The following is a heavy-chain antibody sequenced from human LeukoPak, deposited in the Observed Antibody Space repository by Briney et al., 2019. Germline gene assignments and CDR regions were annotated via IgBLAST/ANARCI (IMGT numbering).Heavy chain of an antibody. CDR1: GFTFSGYG. D-gene: IGHD3-22*01. V-gene: IGHV3-30*18. J-gene: IGHJ1*01. CDR3: AKGDYYDSSGYFAEYFQH. CDR2: ISYDGSNK. Sequence: GGSLRPSCAGSGFTFSGYGMHWVRQAPGKGLEWVAVISYDGSNKDSADSVKGRFTISRDNSKNTLYLQMNSLRAEDTAVYYCAKGDYYDSSGYFAEYFQHWGQGTLVTVSS.